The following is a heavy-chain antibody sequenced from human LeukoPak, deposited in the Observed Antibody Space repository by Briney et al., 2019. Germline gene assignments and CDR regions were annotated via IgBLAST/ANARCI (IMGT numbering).Heavy chain of an antibody. CDR2: MYYSGNS. CDR1: GVSVGSAGYY. CDR3: ARAGSSWYGHWFDP. Sequence: PETLSLTCSVSGVSVGSAGYYWTWIRQPPGKGLEWIGYMYYSGNSNYNPFLKGRVTMSLDPSKNRFSLKLSSVTAADTAVYYCARAGSSWYGHWFDPWGQGTLVTVSS. D-gene: IGHD6-13*01. J-gene: IGHJ5*02. V-gene: IGHV4-61*08.